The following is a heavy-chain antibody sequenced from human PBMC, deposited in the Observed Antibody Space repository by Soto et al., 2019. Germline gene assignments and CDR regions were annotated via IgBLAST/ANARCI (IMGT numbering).Heavy chain of an antibody. CDR3: VRGYCSSTTCPAAMFYFDY. CDR1: GFTFDDYT. Sequence: EVQLVESGGAWVQPGRSLRLSCAASGFTFDDYTMHWVRQAPGKGLAWVSGVTWNSGFTAYAASVKGRFTISRDNAKHSLYLQMISLRPEATASYACVRGYCSSTTCPAAMFYFDYWGQGDLVTGSS. V-gene: IGHV3-9*01. CDR2: VTWNSGFT. D-gene: IGHD2-2*01. J-gene: IGHJ4*02.